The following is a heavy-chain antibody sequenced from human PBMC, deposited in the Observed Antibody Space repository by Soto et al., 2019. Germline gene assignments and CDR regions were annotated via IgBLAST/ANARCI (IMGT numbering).Heavy chain of an antibody. CDR3: ARGRYGDY. CDR1: GYTFTSYG. D-gene: IGHD1-1*01. Sequence: QVHLVQSGAEVKKPGASVKVSCKGSGYTFTSYGITWVRQAPRQGLEWMGWISAHNGNTDYAQKLQGRVTVGRDTSTSTAYMELRSLRSDDTAVYYCARGRYGDYWGQGALVTVSS. J-gene: IGHJ4*02. CDR2: ISAHNGNT. V-gene: IGHV1-18*01.